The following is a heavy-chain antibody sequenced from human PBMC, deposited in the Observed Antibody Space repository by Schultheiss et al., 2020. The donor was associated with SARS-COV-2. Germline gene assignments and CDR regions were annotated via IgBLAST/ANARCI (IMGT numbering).Heavy chain of an antibody. V-gene: IGHV4-59*01. Sequence: SQTLSLTCAVYGGSFSGYYWSWIRQPPGKGLEWIGYIYYSGSTNYNPSLKSRVTISVDTSKNQFSLKLSSVTAADTAVYYCATLRGYSYGYVYDMDVWGQGTTVTVSS. J-gene: IGHJ6*02. CDR1: GGSFSGYY. D-gene: IGHD5-18*01. CDR3: ATLRGYSYGYVYDMDV. CDR2: IYYSGST.